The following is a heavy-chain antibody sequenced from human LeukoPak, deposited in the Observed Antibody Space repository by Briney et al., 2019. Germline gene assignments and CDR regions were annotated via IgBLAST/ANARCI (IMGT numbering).Heavy chain of an antibody. V-gene: IGHV4-31*03. CDR1: GGSISSGGYY. J-gene: IGHJ4*02. CDR3: ARSRPTVTFDY. D-gene: IGHD4-11*01. CDR2: IYYSGST. Sequence: PSETLSLTCTVSGGSISSGGYYWSWIRRHPGKGLEWIGYIYYSGSTYYNPPLKSRVTISVDTSKNQFSLKLSSVTAADTAVYYCARSRPTVTFDYWGQGTLVTVSS.